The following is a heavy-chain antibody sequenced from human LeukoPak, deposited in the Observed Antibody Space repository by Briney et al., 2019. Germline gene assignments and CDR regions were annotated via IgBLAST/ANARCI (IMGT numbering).Heavy chain of an antibody. CDR3: ASLTVFGVG. V-gene: IGHV4-39*07. J-gene: IGHJ6*04. D-gene: IGHD3-3*01. CDR2: INHSGST. CDR1: GGSISSSSYY. Sequence: SETLPLTCTVSGGSISSSSYYWGWIRQPPGKGLEWIGEINHSGSTNYNPSLKSRVTISVDTSKNQFSLKLSSVTAADTAVYYCASLTVFGVGGGKGTTVTVSP.